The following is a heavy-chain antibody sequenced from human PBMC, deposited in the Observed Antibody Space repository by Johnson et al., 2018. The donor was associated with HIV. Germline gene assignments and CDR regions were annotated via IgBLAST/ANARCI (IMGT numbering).Heavy chain of an antibody. V-gene: IGHV3-30*04. D-gene: IGHD7-27*01. CDR3: ARVRNWADAFDI. CDR1: GFTFSSSA. Sequence: QVQLVESGGGVVQPGRSLRLSCAASGFTFSSSAMHWVRQDPGKALERVAVISYDGSNKYYEDSVKGRFTISRDNSKNTLYLQRNSLRAEDTAAYYCARVRNWADAFDIWGQGTMVTVSS. J-gene: IGHJ3*02. CDR2: ISYDGSNK.